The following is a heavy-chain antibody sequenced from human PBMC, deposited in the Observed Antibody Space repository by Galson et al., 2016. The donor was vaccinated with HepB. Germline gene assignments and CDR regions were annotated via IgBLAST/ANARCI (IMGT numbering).Heavy chain of an antibody. V-gene: IGHV1-58*01. CDR1: GFTFTTSA. J-gene: IGHJ4*02. Sequence: SCKASGFTFTTSAVQWVRQARGQRLEWIGWIVVGSGNTNFAQKFQERVTITRDMSTSTAYMELSSLRSEDTAVYYCARGGYYYGFVGFDSWGQGTLVTVSS. D-gene: IGHD3-16*01. CDR2: IVVGSGNT. CDR3: ARGGYYYGFVGFDS.